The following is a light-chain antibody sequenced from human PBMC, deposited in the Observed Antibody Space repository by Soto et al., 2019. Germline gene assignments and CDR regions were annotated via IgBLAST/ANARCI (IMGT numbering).Light chain of an antibody. CDR2: GAS. V-gene: IGKV1-39*01. CDR3: QQSYSTSCT. J-gene: IGKJ1*01. Sequence: DIQMTQSPSSLSASVGDRVTITCRASQSISTYLNWYQQKPGKAPKLLIYGASSLQSGVPSGFSGTGSGTDFTLTISSLQPEDFATYYCQQSYSTSCTFGQGTKVEL. CDR1: QSISTY.